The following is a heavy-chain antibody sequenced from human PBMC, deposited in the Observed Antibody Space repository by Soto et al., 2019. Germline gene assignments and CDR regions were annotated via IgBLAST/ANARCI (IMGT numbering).Heavy chain of an antibody. CDR1: GFTFSSYG. CDR3: AKVTYYQDSSGYYIFEY. CDR2: ISYDGNNK. Sequence: GGSLRLSCAASGFTFSSYGMHWVRQAPGKGLEWVAVISYDGNNKYYVDSVKGRITISRDNSKNTLYLQMNSLRAEDTAVYYCAKVTYYQDSSGYYIFEYWGQGTLVTVSS. V-gene: IGHV3-30*18. D-gene: IGHD3-22*01. J-gene: IGHJ4*02.